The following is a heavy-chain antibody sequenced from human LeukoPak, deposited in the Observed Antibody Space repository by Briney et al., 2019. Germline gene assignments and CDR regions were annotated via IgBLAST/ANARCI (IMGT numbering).Heavy chain of an antibody. CDR2: IYTSGST. D-gene: IGHD6-19*01. CDR3: AREEGKQWLVDY. CDR1: GGSISSGSYY. J-gene: IGHJ4*02. Sequence: TSETLSLTCTVSGGSISSGSYYWSWIRQPAGKGLEWIGRIYTSGSTNYNPSLKSRVTISVDTSKNQFSLKLSSVTAADTAVYYCAREEGKQWLVDYWGQGTLVTVSS. V-gene: IGHV4-61*02.